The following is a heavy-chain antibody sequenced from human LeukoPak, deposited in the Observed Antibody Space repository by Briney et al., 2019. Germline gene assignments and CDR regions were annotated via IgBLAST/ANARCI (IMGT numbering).Heavy chain of an antibody. J-gene: IGHJ6*02. CDR2: IYYSGST. CDR3: ARVIGYCSSTSCYGVYYGMDV. CDR1: GGSISSSSYY. V-gene: IGHV4-39*01. Sequence: ASETLSLTCTVSGGSISSSSYYWGWIRQPPGKGLEWIGSIYYSGSTYYNPSLKSRVTISVDTSKNQFSLKLSSVTAADTAVYYCARVIGYCSSTSCYGVYYGMDVWGQGTTVTVSS. D-gene: IGHD2-2*01.